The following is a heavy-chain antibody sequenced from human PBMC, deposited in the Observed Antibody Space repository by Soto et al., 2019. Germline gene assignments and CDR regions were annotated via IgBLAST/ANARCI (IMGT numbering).Heavy chain of an antibody. D-gene: IGHD1-1*01. J-gene: IGHJ4*02. CDR2: VYYTGST. Sequence: QVLLQESGPGLVKPSQTLSLTCSVSGGSINSDEYNLSWIRQPPGGGLEWIGHVYYTGSTSYSPSLKSRLTISVDTSNNQFSLRLNSVSAADTAVYYCARDRSNSPDLIDSWGQGTLVTVSS. CDR1: GGSINSDEYN. CDR3: ARDRSNSPDLIDS. V-gene: IGHV4-30-4*01.